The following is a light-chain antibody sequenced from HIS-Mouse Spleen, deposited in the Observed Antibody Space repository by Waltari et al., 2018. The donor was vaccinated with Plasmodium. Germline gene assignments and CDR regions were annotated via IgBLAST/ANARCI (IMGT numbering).Light chain of an antibody. Sequence: QSALTQPASVSGSPGQSITISCTGTSSDVGGYNSVSWYQQHPGKAPKLMIYEVSNRPSGVSNRFSGSKPGNTASLTISGLQAEDEADYYCSSYTSSSTQVFGGGTKLTVL. CDR1: SSDVGGYNS. J-gene: IGLJ2*01. CDR2: EVS. V-gene: IGLV2-14*01. CDR3: SSYTSSSTQV.